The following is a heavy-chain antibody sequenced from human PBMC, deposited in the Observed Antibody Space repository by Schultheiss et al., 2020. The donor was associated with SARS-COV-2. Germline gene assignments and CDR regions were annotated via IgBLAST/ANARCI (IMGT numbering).Heavy chain of an antibody. CDR3: AKDNYYYGMDV. CDR1: GFAFSDHY. CDR2: ISGSGGST. Sequence: GESLKISCAASGFAFSDHYMTWIRQAPGKGLEWVSAISGSGGSTYYADSVKGRFTISRDNSKNTLYLQMNSLRAEDTAVYYCAKDNYYYGMDVWGQGTTVTVSS. V-gene: IGHV3-23*01. J-gene: IGHJ6*02.